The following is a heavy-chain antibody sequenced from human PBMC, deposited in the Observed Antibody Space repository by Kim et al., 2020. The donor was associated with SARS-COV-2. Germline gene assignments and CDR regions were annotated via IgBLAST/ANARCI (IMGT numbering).Heavy chain of an antibody. V-gene: IGHV4-4*07. Sequence: NPSLKSRVTMSVDTSKNQFSLKLSSVTAADTAVYYCATQTTIFGVVTADYWGQGTLVTVSS. J-gene: IGHJ4*02. CDR3: ATQTTIFGVVTADY. D-gene: IGHD3-3*01.